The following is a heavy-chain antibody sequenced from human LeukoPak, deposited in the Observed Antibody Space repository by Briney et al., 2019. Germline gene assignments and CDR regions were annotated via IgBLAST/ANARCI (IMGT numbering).Heavy chain of an antibody. CDR1: GGSISGHY. V-gene: IGHV4-59*11. J-gene: IGHJ4*02. Sequence: SETLSLTCIVPGGSISGHYWSWIRQHPGMGLEWIGYIYNSDSGSTNYNPPLKSRATISVDTSKNQFSLKLSSVTAADTAVYYCARGGHYGLDYWGQGTLVTVSS. D-gene: IGHD3-10*01. CDR3: ARGGHYGLDY. CDR2: IYNSDSGST.